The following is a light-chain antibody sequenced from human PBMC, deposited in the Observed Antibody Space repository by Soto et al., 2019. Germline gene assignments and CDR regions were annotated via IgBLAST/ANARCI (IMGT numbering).Light chain of an antibody. CDR1: QSVSSTY. Sequence: EVVLTQSPGTLSLSPGERATLSCRASQSVSSTYLAWYQQKPGQAPRLLLYGASTRATDIPARFSGSGSGTDFTLTISSLEPEDFAVYYCQQRSNFGQGTRLEIK. J-gene: IGKJ5*01. V-gene: IGKV3D-20*02. CDR2: GAS. CDR3: QQRSN.